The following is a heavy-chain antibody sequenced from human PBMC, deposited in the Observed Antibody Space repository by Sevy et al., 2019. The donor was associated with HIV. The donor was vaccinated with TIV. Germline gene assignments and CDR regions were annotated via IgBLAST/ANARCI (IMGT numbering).Heavy chain of an antibody. CDR1: GFTFTPYA. CDR3: AGVVRWGCSCTAGYGLDS. CDR2: ISGRGDST. D-gene: IGHD2-2*01. J-gene: IGHJ5*01. V-gene: IGHV3-23*01. Sequence: GGSLRLSCAASGFTFTPYAMSWVRQAPGKGLEWVSAISGRGDSTYYADSVKGRLTVSRDNSKNTLYLQMNSLRAEDTAVYRCAGVVRWGCSCTAGYGLDSWG.